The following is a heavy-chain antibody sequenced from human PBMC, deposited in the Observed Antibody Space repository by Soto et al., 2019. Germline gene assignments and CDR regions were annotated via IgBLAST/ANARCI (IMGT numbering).Heavy chain of an antibody. Sequence: KTSETLSLTCAVYGGSFSGYYWSWIRQPPGKGLEWIGELNPSGSTNYHPSLKSRVTISADTSKNQFSLRLNFVTAADRALYYCARGREQWLVDAFDIWGQGTMVTVSS. D-gene: IGHD6-19*01. J-gene: IGHJ3*02. CDR3: ARGREQWLVDAFDI. CDR2: LNPSGST. CDR1: GGSFSGYY. V-gene: IGHV4-34*01.